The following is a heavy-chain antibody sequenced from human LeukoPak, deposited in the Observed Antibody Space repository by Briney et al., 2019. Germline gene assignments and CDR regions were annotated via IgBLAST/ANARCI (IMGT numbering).Heavy chain of an antibody. CDR2: IYTSGSP. CDR3: ARARCSSTRCYTDYYYYFMDV. D-gene: IGHD2-2*02. V-gene: IGHV4-61*02. CDR1: GGSISSGSYY. Sequence: SETLSLTCTVSGGSISSGSYYGSWIRQPAGKGLECIGRIYTSGSPNYNPSLKIRVTISVDTSKIQFSLKLSSVTAADTAVYYCARARCSSTRCYTDYYYYFMDVWGKGTTVTVSS. J-gene: IGHJ6*04.